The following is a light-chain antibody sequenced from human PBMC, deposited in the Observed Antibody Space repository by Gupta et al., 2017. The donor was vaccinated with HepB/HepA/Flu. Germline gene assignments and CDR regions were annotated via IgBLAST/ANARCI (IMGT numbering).Light chain of an antibody. J-gene: IGLJ1*01. CDR1: SSTIGSNY. V-gene: IGLV1-47*01. CDR3: ATWDDSRSGYV. CDR2: RNN. Sequence: QSVLTQPPSASGTPGQRVTISCSGSSSTIGSNYVCWYQQTPGTAPKLLIYRNNQRPSGVPDRFSGSKSGTSASLAISGLRTDDEADYYCATWDDSRSGYVFGNGTNVTVL.